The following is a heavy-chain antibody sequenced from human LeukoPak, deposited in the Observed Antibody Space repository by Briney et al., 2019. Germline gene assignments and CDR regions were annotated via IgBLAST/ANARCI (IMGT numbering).Heavy chain of an antibody. J-gene: IGHJ3*02. CDR3: ARDFDAFDI. Sequence: GGSLRLSCTASGFTVSKSYMSWVRQAPGKGLEWVSVIYSGGSTYYADSVKGRFTISRDNSKNTLYLQMNSLRTEDTAVYYCARDFDAFDIWAQGTMVTVSS. CDR2: IYSGGST. V-gene: IGHV3-66*02. CDR1: GFTVSKSY. D-gene: IGHD3-3*01.